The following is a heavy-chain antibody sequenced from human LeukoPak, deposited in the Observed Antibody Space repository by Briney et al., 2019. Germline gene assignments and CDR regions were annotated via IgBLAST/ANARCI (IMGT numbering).Heavy chain of an antibody. Sequence: GGSLRLSCAASGFTVSSNYMSWVRQAPGKGLEWVSVIYSDGGTYYADSVKGRFTISRDNSKNTLSLQMNSLRAEDTAVYYCARDVGNFGSGSSYFDSWGQGTLVTVSS. CDR2: IYSDGGT. CDR1: GFTVSSNY. D-gene: IGHD3-10*01. V-gene: IGHV3-53*01. J-gene: IGHJ4*02. CDR3: ARDVGNFGSGSSYFDS.